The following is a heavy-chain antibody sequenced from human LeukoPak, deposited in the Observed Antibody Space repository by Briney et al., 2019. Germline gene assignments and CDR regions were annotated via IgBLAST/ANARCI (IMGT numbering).Heavy chain of an antibody. CDR2: IWYDGSNK. D-gene: IGHD6-13*01. V-gene: IGHV3-33*01. J-gene: IGHJ4*02. Sequence: PGGSLRLSCAASGFTFSSYGMHWVRQAPGKGLEWVAVIWYDGSNKYYADSVKGRFTTSRDNSKNTLYLQMNSLRAEDTAVYYCARDKDSSSWYGYWGQGTLVIVSS. CDR3: ARDKDSSSWYGY. CDR1: GFTFSSYG.